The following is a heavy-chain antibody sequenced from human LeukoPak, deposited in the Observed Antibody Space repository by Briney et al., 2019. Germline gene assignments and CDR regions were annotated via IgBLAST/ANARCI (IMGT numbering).Heavy chain of an antibody. CDR3: ARLRSGSTPPPPYYYYGLDV. D-gene: IGHD1-26*01. CDR2: IFYSGNT. Sequence: TSETLSLTCTVSGDSINSHYWSWIRQSPEKGLEWIGNIFYSGNTNYNPSLRSRVTISVDTSKKQFSLRLTSVTAADTAVYYCARLRSGSTPPPPYYYYGLDVWGQGTTVTVSS. V-gene: IGHV4-59*11. CDR1: GDSINSHY. J-gene: IGHJ6*02.